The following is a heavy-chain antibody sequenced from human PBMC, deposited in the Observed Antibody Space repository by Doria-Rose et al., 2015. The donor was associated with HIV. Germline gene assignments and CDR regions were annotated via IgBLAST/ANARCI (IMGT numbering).Heavy chain of an antibody. D-gene: IGHD3-10*01. CDR3: ATGVTLDY. CDR2: ISSTSAYI. V-gene: IGHV3-21*01. J-gene: IGHJ4*02. Sequence: VQLQESGGGLVRPGGSLRLSCATSGFTFSSHRINWARQAPGKELEWVSSISSTSAYINYADSVRVRFTISRDNARNSLYLQMDSLRAEDTAIYYCATGVTLDYWGQGTLVTVSS. CDR1: GFTFSSHR.